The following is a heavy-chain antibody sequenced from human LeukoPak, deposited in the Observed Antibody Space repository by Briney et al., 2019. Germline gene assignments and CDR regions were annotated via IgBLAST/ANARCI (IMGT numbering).Heavy chain of an antibody. CDR3: ALLGGKLLWRIDY. D-gene: IGHD3-10*01. CDR1: GFTFDDYG. V-gene: IGHV3-23*01. Sequence: PGGSLRLSCAASGFTFDDYGMSWVRQVPGKGLEWVSGIRGSGVSTSYADSVKGRFTISRDNSKDMLYLFMNNLRAEDTAVYYCALLGGKLLWRIDYWGQGTRVTVSS. CDR2: IRGSGVST. J-gene: IGHJ4*02.